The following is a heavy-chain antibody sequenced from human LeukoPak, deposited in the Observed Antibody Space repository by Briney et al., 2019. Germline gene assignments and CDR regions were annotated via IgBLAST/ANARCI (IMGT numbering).Heavy chain of an antibody. CDR3: ARDEVGYCSSTSCSKGAFDI. J-gene: IGHJ3*02. D-gene: IGHD2-2*03. Sequence: GGSLRLSCAASGFTVSSNYMSWVRQAPGKGLEWVSVIYSGGSTYYADSVKGRFTISRDNSKNALYLKMNSLRAEDTAVYYCARDEVGYCSSTSCSKGAFDIWGQGTMVAVSS. V-gene: IGHV3-53*01. CDR1: GFTVSSNY. CDR2: IYSGGST.